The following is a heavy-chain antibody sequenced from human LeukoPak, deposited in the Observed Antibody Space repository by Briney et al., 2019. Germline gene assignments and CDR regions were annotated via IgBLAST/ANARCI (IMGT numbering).Heavy chain of an antibody. CDR1: GFTLSSYA. CDR2: ISDNGTST. J-gene: IGHJ4*02. CDR3: AKDQTEIVRGTYDY. Sequence: GGSLRLSCAASGFTLSSYAMSWVRQAPGKGLEWVSGISDNGTSTYYADSAKGRFTISRDNSKNTLYLQMNSLRAEDMAVYHRAKDQTEIVRGTYDYWGQGTLVTVSS. V-gene: IGHV3-23*01. D-gene: IGHD1-26*01.